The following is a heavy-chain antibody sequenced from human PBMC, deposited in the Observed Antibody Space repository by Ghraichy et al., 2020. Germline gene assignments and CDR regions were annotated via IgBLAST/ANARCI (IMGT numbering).Heavy chain of an antibody. Sequence: SETLSLTCAVYGGSFSGYYWSWIRQPPGKGLEWIGEINHSGSTNYNPSLKSRVTISVDTSKNQFSLKLSSVTAADTAVYYCARANTYYDFWSGYSRDLDYWGQGTLVTVSS. CDR3: ARANTYYDFWSGYSRDLDY. J-gene: IGHJ4*02. V-gene: IGHV4-34*01. D-gene: IGHD3-3*01. CDR1: GGSFSGYY. CDR2: INHSGST.